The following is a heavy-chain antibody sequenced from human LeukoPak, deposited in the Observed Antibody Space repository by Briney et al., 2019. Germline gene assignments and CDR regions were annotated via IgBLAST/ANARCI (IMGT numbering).Heavy chain of an antibody. V-gene: IGHV3-74*03. Sequence: LTGGSLRLSCAASGFTFSNYWVHWVRQAPGKGLVWVSRINRDGSTTKYADSVKGRITVSRDNAKNTLNLQMNSLRAEDTAVYYCARDKKSGESSEIDYWGQGTLVTVSS. CDR2: INRDGSTT. J-gene: IGHJ4*02. CDR3: ARDKKSGESSEIDY. CDR1: GFTFSNYW. D-gene: IGHD3-10*01.